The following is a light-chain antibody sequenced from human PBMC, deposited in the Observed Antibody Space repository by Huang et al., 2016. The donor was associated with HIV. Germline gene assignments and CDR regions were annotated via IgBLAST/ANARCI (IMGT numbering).Light chain of an antibody. CDR3: QQYNRFYT. CDR1: QSVGNW. J-gene: IGKJ2*01. Sequence: DIQMTQSPSTLSASVGDRVTITCRASQSVGNWLAWYQQKPGQDPKLLIYTASTLQNGGPSRFSGSGAETEFTLTINSLQPDDFATYYCQQYNRFYTFGQGTRLDIK. V-gene: IGKV1-5*03. CDR2: TAS.